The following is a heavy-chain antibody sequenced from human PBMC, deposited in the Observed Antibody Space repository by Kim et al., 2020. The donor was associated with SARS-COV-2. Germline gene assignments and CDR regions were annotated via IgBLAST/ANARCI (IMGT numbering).Heavy chain of an antibody. V-gene: IGHV3-7*04. D-gene: IGHD5-12*01. CDR1: GFTFNNFC. J-gene: IGHJ6*01. CDR2: IKQDGSEK. Sequence: GGSLRLSCAASGFTFNNFCMSWVRQAPGKGLEWVANIKQDGSEKYYVDSVKGRFTVSRDNPKNSLYLQMNSLRAEDTAVYYCARGGFFSYYG. CDR3: ARGGFFSYYG.